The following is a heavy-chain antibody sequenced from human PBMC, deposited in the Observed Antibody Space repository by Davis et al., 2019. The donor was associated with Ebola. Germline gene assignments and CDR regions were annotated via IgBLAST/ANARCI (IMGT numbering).Heavy chain of an antibody. CDR3: ARGVRGVILDYGMDV. Sequence: MPSETLSLTCAVSGGSISSGGYSWSWIRQPPGKGLEWIGYIYYSGSTNYNPSLKSRVTISVDTSKNQFSLKLSSVTAADTAVYYCARGVRGVILDYGMDVWGKGTTVTVSS. D-gene: IGHD3-10*01. V-gene: IGHV4-61*08. CDR1: GGSISSGGYS. J-gene: IGHJ6*04. CDR2: IYYSGST.